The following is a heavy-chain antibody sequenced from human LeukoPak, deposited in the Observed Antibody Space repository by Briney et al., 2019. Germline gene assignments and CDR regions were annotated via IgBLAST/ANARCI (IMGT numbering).Heavy chain of an antibody. CDR3: AKAPGGYYDSSGSSSYFDY. J-gene: IGHJ4*02. V-gene: IGHV3-23*01. D-gene: IGHD3-22*01. CDR2: ISGSGIST. CDR1: RFTFSSYA. Sequence: GGSLRLSCAASRFTFSSYAMSWVRQAPGKGLEWVSAISGSGISTYYTDSVKGRFTISRDNSKNTLYLQMNSLRAEDTAVYYCAKAPGGYYDSSGSSSYFDYWGQGTLVTVSS.